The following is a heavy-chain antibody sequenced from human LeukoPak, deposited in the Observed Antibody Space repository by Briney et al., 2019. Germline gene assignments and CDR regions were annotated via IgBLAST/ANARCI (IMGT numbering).Heavy chain of an antibody. CDR1: GFTFSRYD. D-gene: IGHD3-10*01. J-gene: IGHJ4*02. CDR3: AKGILWFGELLPFDY. CDR2: IGTVGDT. Sequence: PGGSLRLSCAASGFTFSRYDMHWVRQATGKSLEWVSAIGTVGDTYYPDSVKGRFTISRDNSKNTLYLQMNSLRAEDTAVYYCAKGILWFGELLPFDYWGQGTLVTVSS. V-gene: IGHV3-13*01.